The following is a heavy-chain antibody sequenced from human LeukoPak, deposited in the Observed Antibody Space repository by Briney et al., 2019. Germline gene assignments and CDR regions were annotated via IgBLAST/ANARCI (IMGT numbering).Heavy chain of an antibody. J-gene: IGHJ1*01. CDR1: GGPISSYY. Sequence: PSETLSLTCTVSGGPISSYYWSWIRQPPGKGLEWIGYIYYSGSTNYNPSLKSRVTISVDTSKNQFSLKLSSVTAADTAVYYCARGYAEYFQHWGQGTLVTVSS. V-gene: IGHV4-59*01. CDR3: ARGYAEYFQH. D-gene: IGHD5-18*01. CDR2: IYYSGST.